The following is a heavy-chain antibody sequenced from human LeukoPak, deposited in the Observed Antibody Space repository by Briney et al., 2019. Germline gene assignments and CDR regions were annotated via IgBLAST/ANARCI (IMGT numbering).Heavy chain of an antibody. Sequence: GGSLGLSCVASGFTFSRNGMHRVRQAPGKGLEWVTFIQYDGSKKYYAGSVKGRFTISRDNSKNTLYLQMNSLRPEDTALYYCAKEGDYYGSGSHRDAFDIWGQGTMVTVSS. CDR2: IQYDGSKK. D-gene: IGHD3-10*01. CDR1: GFTFSRNG. CDR3: AKEGDYYGSGSHRDAFDI. V-gene: IGHV3-30*02. J-gene: IGHJ3*02.